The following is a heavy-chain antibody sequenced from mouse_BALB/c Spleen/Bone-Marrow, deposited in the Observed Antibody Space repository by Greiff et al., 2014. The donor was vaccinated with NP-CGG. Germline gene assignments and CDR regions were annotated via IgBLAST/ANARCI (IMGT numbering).Heavy chain of an antibody. J-gene: IGHJ4*01. CDR2: IYPGDGDT. CDR3: ARSAYYGTNYGAMDY. V-gene: IGHV1-82*01. D-gene: IGHD1-1*01. Sequence: QVHVKQSGPELVKPGASVKISCKASGYAFSNSWMNWVKQRPGQGLEWIGRIYPGDGDTNSNGKFKGKATLTADKSSSTAYMQLSSLTSVDSAVYFCARSAYYGTNYGAMDYWGQGTSVTVSS. CDR1: GYAFSNSW.